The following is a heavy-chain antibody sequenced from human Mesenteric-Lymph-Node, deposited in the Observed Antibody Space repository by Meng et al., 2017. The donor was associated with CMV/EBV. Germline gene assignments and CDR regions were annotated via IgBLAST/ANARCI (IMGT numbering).Heavy chain of an antibody. J-gene: IGHJ5*02. Sequence: GGSLRLSCAASGFTFSNFGMHWVRQAPGKGLEWVAFIRHTGNDKFYPDSVKGRFTISRDNSKNTLYLQMSSLRAEDTALYYCAREDSAGSNWFDPWGQGTLVTVSS. CDR1: GFTFSNFG. CDR3: AREDSAGSNWFDP. V-gene: IGHV3-30*02. CDR2: IRHTGNDK. D-gene: IGHD3-22*01.